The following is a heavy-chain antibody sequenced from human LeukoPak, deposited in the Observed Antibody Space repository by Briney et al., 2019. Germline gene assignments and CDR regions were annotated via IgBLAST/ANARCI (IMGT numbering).Heavy chain of an antibody. D-gene: IGHD3-10*01. CDR1: GFTFSSYG. CDR3: AKRGVVIRVVLVGFHKEAYYFDS. J-gene: IGHJ4*02. Sequence: PGRSLRLSCAASGFTFSSYGMHWVRQAPGKGLEWVAAISYDGSNKYYADSVKGRFTISRDSPKNTLYLQMNSLRVEDTAVYFCAKRGVVIRVVLVGFHKEAYYFDSWGQGALVTVSS. V-gene: IGHV3-30*18. CDR2: ISYDGSNK.